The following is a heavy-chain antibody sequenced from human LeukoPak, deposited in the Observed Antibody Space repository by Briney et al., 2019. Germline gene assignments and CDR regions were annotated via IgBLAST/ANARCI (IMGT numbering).Heavy chain of an antibody. Sequence: ASVKVSCKASGYTFTSYDINWARQATGQGLEWMGWMNPNSGNTGYAQKFQGRVTMTRNTSISTAYMELSSLRSEDTAVYCCARGQDYYDSSGYYGVDYWGQGTLVTVSS. CDR3: ARGQDYYDSSGYYGVDY. D-gene: IGHD3-22*01. J-gene: IGHJ4*02. V-gene: IGHV1-8*01. CDR2: MNPNSGNT. CDR1: GYTFTSYD.